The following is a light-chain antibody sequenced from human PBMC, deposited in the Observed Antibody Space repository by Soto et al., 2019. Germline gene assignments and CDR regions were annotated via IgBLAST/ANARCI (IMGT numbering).Light chain of an antibody. CDR3: QQLNSYPIT. CDR2: AAS. V-gene: IGKV1-9*01. Sequence: IPFSPSPSPPSASVGDRVTITFPASQGISSYLAWYQQKPGKAPKLLIYAASTLQSGVPSRFSGSGSGTDFTLTISSLQPEDFATYYCQQLNSYPITFGQGTRLEIK. CDR1: QGISSY. J-gene: IGKJ5*01.